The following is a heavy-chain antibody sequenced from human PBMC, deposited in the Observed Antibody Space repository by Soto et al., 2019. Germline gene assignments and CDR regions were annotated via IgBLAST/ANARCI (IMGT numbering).Heavy chain of an antibody. CDR2: IYSRGTA. V-gene: IGHV4-30-4*01. J-gene: IGHJ4*02. CDR3: ATRGGVTSLGDY. CDR1: GGSINSGDSY. D-gene: IGHD5-18*01. Sequence: QVQLQESGPGLVKPSQTLSLTCTVSGGSINSGDSYWSWIRQPPGKGLEWIGYIYSRGTAYYNPSLKSRVTISVDTSKNQFSLNLSSVTAADTAVYYCATRGGVTSLGDYWGQGTLVTVSS.